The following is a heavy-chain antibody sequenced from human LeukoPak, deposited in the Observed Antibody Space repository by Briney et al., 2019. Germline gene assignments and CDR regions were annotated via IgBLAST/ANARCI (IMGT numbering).Heavy chain of an antibody. Sequence: ASVTVSCKASGYTFSNYGISWVRQAPGQGLEWMGWISAYNGNTNYAQNLQGRVTMTTDTSASTAFMELRSLRSDDTAVYYCARVGSSGWYVVDVWGQGTTVTVSS. V-gene: IGHV1-18*01. CDR2: ISAYNGNT. D-gene: IGHD6-19*01. CDR3: ARVGSSGWYVVDV. CDR1: GYTFSNYG. J-gene: IGHJ6*02.